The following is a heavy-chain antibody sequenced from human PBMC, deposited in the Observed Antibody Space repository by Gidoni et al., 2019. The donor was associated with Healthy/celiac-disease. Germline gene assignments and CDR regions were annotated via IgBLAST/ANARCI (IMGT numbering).Heavy chain of an antibody. J-gene: IGHJ4*02. V-gene: IGHV4-38-2*02. CDR2: IYHSGSP. D-gene: IGHD5-18*01. CDR1: GYSISSGYY. Sequence: QVQLQESGPGLVKPSETLSLTCTDSGYSISSGYYWGWIRQPPGKGLEWIGSIYHSGSPYYNPSLKSRVTISVDTSKNQFSLKLSSVTAADTAVYYCARDPGVDTAMGNYWGQGTLVTVSS. CDR3: ARDPGVDTAMGNY.